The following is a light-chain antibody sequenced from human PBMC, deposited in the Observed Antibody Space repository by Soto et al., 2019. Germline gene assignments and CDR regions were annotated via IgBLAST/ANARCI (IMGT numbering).Light chain of an antibody. J-gene: IGKJ1*01. CDR3: QQYGSSGT. CDR2: GAS. V-gene: IGKV3-20*01. CDR1: QSVSSN. Sequence: EIVMTQSPATLSMSPGERATLSCRASQSVSSNLAWYQQKPGQAPRLLIYGASTRATGIPARFSGSGSGTDFTLTISRLEPEDFAVYYCQQYGSSGTFGQGTKVEIK.